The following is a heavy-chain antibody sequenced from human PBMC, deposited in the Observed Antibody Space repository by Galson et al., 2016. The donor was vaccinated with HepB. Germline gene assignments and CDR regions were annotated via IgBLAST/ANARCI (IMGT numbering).Heavy chain of an antibody. Sequence: SLRLSCAASGFTFDKYGMTWFRQAPGKGLEWVSTICGRCGDMDYADSVKGRFTISRDDSKNTLYLHMNSLRVKATATDYCAIYPSQWHDLLFGNWAQGTLVTVSA. V-gene: IGHV3-23*01. CDR1: GFTFDKYG. J-gene: IGHJ4*02. CDR3: AIYPSQWHDLLFGN. CDR2: ICGRCGDM. D-gene: IGHD3/OR15-3a*01.